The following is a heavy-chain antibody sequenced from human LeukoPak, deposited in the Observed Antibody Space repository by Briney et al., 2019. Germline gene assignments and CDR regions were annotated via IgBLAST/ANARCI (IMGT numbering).Heavy chain of an antibody. CDR3: ARGGYYDILTGYHNWFDP. CDR1: GGSFSGYY. CDR2: INHSGST. V-gene: IGHV4-34*01. J-gene: IGHJ5*02. D-gene: IGHD3-9*01. Sequence: PSETLSLTRAVYGGSFSGYYWSWIRQPPGKGLEWIGEINHSGSTNYNPSLKSRVTISVDTSRNQFSLKLSSVTAADTAVYYCARGGYYDILTGYHNWFDPWGQGTLVTVSS.